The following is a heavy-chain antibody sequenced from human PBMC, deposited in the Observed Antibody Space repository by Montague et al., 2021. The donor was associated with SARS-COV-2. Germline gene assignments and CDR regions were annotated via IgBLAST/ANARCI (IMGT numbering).Heavy chain of an antibody. V-gene: IGHV4-39*01. D-gene: IGHD3-3*01. CDR1: GGSISSSSYY. CDR2: IDYSGXT. J-gene: IGHJ4*02. CDR3: ASLPRITIFGVVIHFDY. Sequence: ETLSLTCTVSGGSISSSSYYWGWIRQPPGKGLEWIGSIDYSGXTXYXXXXKXRVTISVDTSKNQFSLKLSSVTAADTAVYYCASLPRITIFGVVIHFDYWGQGTLVTVPS.